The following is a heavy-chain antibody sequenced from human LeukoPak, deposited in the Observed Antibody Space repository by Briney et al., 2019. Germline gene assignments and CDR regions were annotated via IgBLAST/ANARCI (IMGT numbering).Heavy chain of an antibody. CDR1: GFTFSSYA. V-gene: IGHV3-23*01. D-gene: IGHD3-10*02. CDR2: ISGSGGST. J-gene: IGHJ4*02. CDR3: AKVPKFGELLD. Sequence: GGSLRLSCAASGFTFSSYAMSWVRQTPGKGLEWVSAISGSGGSTYYADSVKGRFTISRDNSKNTLYLQMNSLRAEDTAVYYCAKVPKFGELLDWGQGTLVTVSS.